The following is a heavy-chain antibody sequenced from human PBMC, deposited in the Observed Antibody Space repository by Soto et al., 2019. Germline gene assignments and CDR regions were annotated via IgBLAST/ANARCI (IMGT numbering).Heavy chain of an antibody. CDR3: AHRVGLQGNWNGGYFDF. CDR2: IYWDDDK. Sequence: QVTLEESGPTRVKPTQTLTLTCTFSGFSLATSGVGVGWVRQPPGKALERLALIYWDDDKRYSPSLRSRLTVNKDTYRNQVVLPMTNMDPVDPATYDCAHRVGLQGNWNGGYFDFWGQGALVTVSS. CDR1: GFSLATSGVG. J-gene: IGHJ4*02. V-gene: IGHV2-5*02. D-gene: IGHD1-1*01.